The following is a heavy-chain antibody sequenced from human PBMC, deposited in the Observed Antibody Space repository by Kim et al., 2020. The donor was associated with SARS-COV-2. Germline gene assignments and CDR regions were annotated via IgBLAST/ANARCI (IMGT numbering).Heavy chain of an antibody. J-gene: IGHJ6*02. D-gene: IGHD6-13*01. CDR2: ISYDGRNT. V-gene: IGHV3-30*04. CDR1: GFTFRSNA. CDR3: ARALAAGVFYYGMDV. Sequence: GGSLRLSCAASGFTFRSNAIHWVRQAPGKGLAWVASISYDGRNTDYENSVKGRFTISRDNSKNTLYLQMSSLRGEDTAVYYCARALAAGVFYYGMDVWGQGTTVTVSS.